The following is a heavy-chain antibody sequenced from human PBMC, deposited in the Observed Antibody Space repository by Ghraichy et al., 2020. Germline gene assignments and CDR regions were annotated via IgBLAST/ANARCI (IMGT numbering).Heavy chain of an antibody. CDR2: INPNSGGT. Sequence: ASVKVSCKASGYTFTGYYMHWVRQAPGQGLEWMGWINPNSGGTNYAQKFQGRVTMTRDTSISTAYMELSRLRSDDTAVYYCARGRGVYAINYYYYGMDVWGQGTTVTVSS. CDR3: ARGRGVYAINYYYYGMDV. V-gene: IGHV1-2*02. J-gene: IGHJ6*02. D-gene: IGHD2-8*01. CDR1: GYTFTGYY.